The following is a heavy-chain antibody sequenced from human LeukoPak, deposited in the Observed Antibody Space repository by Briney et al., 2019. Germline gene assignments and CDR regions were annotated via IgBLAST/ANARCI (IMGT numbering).Heavy chain of an antibody. CDR2: IYPGDSDT. CDR1: GYIFTSCS. J-gene: IGHJ3*02. Sequence: GESLKISCKGSGYIFTSCSIGWVRQMPGKGLEWMGIIYPGDSDTRYSPSFQGRVTISADKSISTAYLQWSSLKASDTAMYYCARLTVRGYYDSSGYPSDAFDIWGQGTMVTVSS. V-gene: IGHV5-51*01. CDR3: ARLTVRGYYDSSGYPSDAFDI. D-gene: IGHD3-22*01.